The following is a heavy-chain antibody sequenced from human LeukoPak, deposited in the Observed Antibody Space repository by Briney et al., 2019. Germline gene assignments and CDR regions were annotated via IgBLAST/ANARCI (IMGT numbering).Heavy chain of an antibody. CDR1: GGSISSYY. D-gene: IGHD3-22*01. CDR3: ARDLLHNYYYCSGYSSSWYFDL. Sequence: PSETLSLTCTVSGGSISSYYWSWIRQPAGKGLEWIGRIYTSGSTNYNTSLKSRVTMSVDTSKNQFSLKLSSVTAADTAVYYCARDLLHNYYYCSGYSSSWYFDLWGRGTLVTVSS. V-gene: IGHV4-4*07. J-gene: IGHJ2*01. CDR2: IYTSGST.